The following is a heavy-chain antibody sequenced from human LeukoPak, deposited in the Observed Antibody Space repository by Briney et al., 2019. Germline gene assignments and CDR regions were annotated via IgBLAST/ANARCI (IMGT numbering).Heavy chain of an antibody. V-gene: IGHV4-38-2*01. J-gene: IGHJ4*02. CDR2: IYHSGST. Sequence: SETLSLTCAVSGYSIISSDYYWGWIRQPPGKGLGWIGIIYHSGSTYYNPSLKSRVTISVDTSKTQFFLKLNSLTAADTAVYYCARSTKRGRDNDILTGYAYWGQGTLVTVSS. D-gene: IGHD3-9*01. CDR3: ARSTKRGRDNDILTGYAY. CDR1: GYSIISSDYY.